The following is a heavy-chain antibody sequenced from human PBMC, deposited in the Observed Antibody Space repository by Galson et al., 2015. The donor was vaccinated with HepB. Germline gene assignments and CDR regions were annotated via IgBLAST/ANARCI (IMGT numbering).Heavy chain of an antibody. CDR2: ITTSCSPI. CDR3: ASAPYYYGLDI. V-gene: IGHV3-21*06. CDR1: GFKFSSYS. J-gene: IGHJ6*02. Sequence: SLRLSCAASGFKFSSYSMTWVRRAPGKGLECVSSITTSCSPIYYADSVKGRFTISRDNARNSLYLQMNSARVEDTAVYYCASAPYYYGLDIWGQGTTVTVSS.